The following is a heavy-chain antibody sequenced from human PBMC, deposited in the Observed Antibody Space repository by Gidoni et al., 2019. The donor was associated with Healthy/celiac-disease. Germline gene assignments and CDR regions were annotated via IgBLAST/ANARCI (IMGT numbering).Heavy chain of an antibody. D-gene: IGHD6-13*01. CDR1: GGSISRYY. CDR2: IYYSGST. CDR3: ARLSARNSWYYLSEFDP. J-gene: IGHJ5*02. V-gene: IGHV4-59*08. Sequence: LVKPSETLSLTCTVSGGSISRYYWSWIRQPPGKGLEWIGYIYYSGSTNYNPSLKSRVTLSVDTSKNQFSLKRSSVTAADTAVYYWARLSARNSWYYLSEFDPWGQGTLVTVSS.